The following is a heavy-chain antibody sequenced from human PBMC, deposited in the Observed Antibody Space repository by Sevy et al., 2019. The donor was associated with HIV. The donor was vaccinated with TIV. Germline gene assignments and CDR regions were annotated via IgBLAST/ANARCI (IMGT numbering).Heavy chain of an antibody. CDR3: ARAGSGWYDHYFDP. J-gene: IGHJ4*02. Sequence: ASVKVSCKASGYTFTSYDINWVRQVTGQGLEWMGWMNPNSGNTGYAQKFQGRVTMTRNTSISTAYMELSSLRSEDTAVYFCARAGSGWYDHYFDPWGQRTLVTVSS. D-gene: IGHD6-19*01. CDR2: MNPNSGNT. CDR1: GYTFTSYD. V-gene: IGHV1-8*01.